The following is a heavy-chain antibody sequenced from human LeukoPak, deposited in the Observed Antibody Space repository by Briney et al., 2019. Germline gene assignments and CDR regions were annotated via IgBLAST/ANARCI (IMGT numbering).Heavy chain of an antibody. CDR3: ARHIYGSGSYKYTYNWFDP. CDR1: GGSISSSSYY. D-gene: IGHD3-10*01. Sequence: SETLSLTCTVSGGSISSSSYYWGWIRQPPGKGLEWIGSIYYSGSTNYNPSLKSRVTISVDTSKNQFSLKLSSVTAADTAVYYCARHIYGSGSYKYTYNWFDPWGQGTLVTVSS. J-gene: IGHJ5*02. CDR2: IYYSGST. V-gene: IGHV4-39*01.